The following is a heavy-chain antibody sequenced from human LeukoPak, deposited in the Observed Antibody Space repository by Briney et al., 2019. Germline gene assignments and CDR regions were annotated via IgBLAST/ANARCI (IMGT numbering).Heavy chain of an antibody. V-gene: IGHV3-48*02. CDR2: ISYSSSAI. Sequence: GGSLRLSCAASGFTFSTYSMNWVRQAPGKGLEWVSYISYSSSAIYYADSVKGRFTISRDNVKNSLYLRMNSLRDEDTAVYYCARDLYGSSGYYYASDYWGQGTLVTVSS. CDR3: ARDLYGSSGYYYASDY. J-gene: IGHJ4*02. CDR1: GFTFSTYS. D-gene: IGHD3-22*01.